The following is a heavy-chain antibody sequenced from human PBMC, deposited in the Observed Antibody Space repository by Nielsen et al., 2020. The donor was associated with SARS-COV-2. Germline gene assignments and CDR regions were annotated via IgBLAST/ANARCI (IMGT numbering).Heavy chain of an antibody. Sequence: SCAASGFTFSSYGMHWVRQAPGKWLEWVAVIWYDGSNKNYVDSVKGRFTIPRENSKNTLYLQMNRLRVDDTEVYYCVKGRDYYGMDVWGQGTTVTVSS. CDR3: VKGRDYYGMDV. CDR1: GFTFSSYG. J-gene: IGHJ6*02. V-gene: IGHV3-33*06. CDR2: IWYDGSNK.